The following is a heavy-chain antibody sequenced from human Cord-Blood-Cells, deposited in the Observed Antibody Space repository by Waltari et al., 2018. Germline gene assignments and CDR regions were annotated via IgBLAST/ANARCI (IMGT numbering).Heavy chain of an antibody. D-gene: IGHD7-27*01. CDR2: IYYSGSA. J-gene: IGHJ4*02. V-gene: IGHV4-59*01. CDR3: AREVTGDYFDY. Sequence: QVQLQESGPGLVKPSETLSLTCTVSGGSISSYYWSWIRQPPGKGLEWIGYIYYSGSANYNPSVKRRVTISVDTSKNQCSLKLSSVTAADTAVYYCAREVTGDYFDYWGQGTLVTVSS. CDR1: GGSISSYY.